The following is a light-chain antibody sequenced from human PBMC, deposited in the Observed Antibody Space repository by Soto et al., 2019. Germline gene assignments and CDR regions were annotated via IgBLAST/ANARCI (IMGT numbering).Light chain of an antibody. Sequence: DIQLTQSPSFLSASVGDRVTITCRASQGISSYLAWYQQKPGKAPKLLIYAASTLQSGVPSRFSGSVSGTEFTITISSLQPEDFATYYCQQLNSYSTFGQGTRLEIK. J-gene: IGKJ5*01. CDR3: QQLNSYST. CDR1: QGISSY. V-gene: IGKV1-9*01. CDR2: AAS.